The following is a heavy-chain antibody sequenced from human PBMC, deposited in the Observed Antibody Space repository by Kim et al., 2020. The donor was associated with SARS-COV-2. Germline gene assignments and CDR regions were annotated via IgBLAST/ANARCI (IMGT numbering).Heavy chain of an antibody. Sequence: GGSLRISCAASGFTFSNCAMSWVRQAPGKGLEWVSSIRGSGDGTYYADSVKGRFTISRDNSKNTLFLQMNSLRADDTAVYYCAKVVGATSGDDYWGQGALVTVSS. CDR2: IRGSGDGT. D-gene: IGHD1-26*01. CDR3: AKVVGATSGDDY. CDR1: GFTFSNCA. J-gene: IGHJ4*02. V-gene: IGHV3-23*01.